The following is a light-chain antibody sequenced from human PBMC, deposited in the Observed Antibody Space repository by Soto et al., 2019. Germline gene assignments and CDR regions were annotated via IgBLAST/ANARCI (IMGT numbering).Light chain of an antibody. CDR2: AAS. Sequence: DVQMTQSPSSLSASVGDRVTITCRASQSISSYLNWYQQKPGKAPKLLIYAASSLQSGVPSRFSGSGSGTDFTLTISSLQPEDFATYYCQQSYSTPPTFGGGTKADI. CDR3: QQSYSTPPT. J-gene: IGKJ4*01. V-gene: IGKV1-39*01. CDR1: QSISSY.